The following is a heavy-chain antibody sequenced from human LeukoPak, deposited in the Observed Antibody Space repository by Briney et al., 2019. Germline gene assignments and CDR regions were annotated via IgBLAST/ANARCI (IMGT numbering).Heavy chain of an antibody. CDR1: GGSFSGYY. D-gene: IGHD6-19*01. Sequence: SETLSLTCAVYGGSFSGYYWSWIRQPPWKGLEWIGEINHSGSTNYNPSLKSRVTISVDTSKNQFSLKLSSVTAADTAVYYCARFSGGWYGWFDPWGQGTLVTVSS. V-gene: IGHV4-34*01. CDR2: INHSGST. J-gene: IGHJ5*02. CDR3: ARFSGGWYGWFDP.